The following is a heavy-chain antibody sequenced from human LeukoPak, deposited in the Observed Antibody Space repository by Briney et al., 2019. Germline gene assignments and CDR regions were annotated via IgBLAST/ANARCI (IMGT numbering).Heavy chain of an antibody. Sequence: GGSQRLSCAASGFTFSNYAMSWVRQAPGKGLEWVSGISGTGGSTHYADSVKGRFTISRDNSKNTLYLQMNSLRAEDTAVYYCAKAGQLWLPSIYFDYWGQGTLVTVSS. V-gene: IGHV3-23*01. CDR2: ISGTGGST. D-gene: IGHD5-18*01. J-gene: IGHJ4*02. CDR3: AKAGQLWLPSIYFDY. CDR1: GFTFSNYA.